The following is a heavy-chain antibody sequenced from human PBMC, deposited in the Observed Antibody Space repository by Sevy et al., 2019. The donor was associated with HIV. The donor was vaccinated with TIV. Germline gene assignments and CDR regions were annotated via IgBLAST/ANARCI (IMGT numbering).Heavy chain of an antibody. D-gene: IGHD6-13*01. CDR2: IYHSGST. CDR1: GYSISSGYY. CDR3: ASAVAVARNWFDP. V-gene: IGHV4-38-2*01. Sequence: SETLSLTCAVSGYSISSGYYWGWIRQPPGKGLEWIGSIYHSGSTYYNPSLKSRVTISGDTSKNQFSLKLSSVTAADTAVYYCASAVAVARNWFDPWVQGTLVTVSS. J-gene: IGHJ5*02.